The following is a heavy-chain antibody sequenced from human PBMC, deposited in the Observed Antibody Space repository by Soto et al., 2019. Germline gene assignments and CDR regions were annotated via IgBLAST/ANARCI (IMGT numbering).Heavy chain of an antibody. V-gene: IGHV4-59*01. Sequence: SETLSLTCTVSGGSMSSYYWTWLRQSPGRGLEWIGYISYSGSTYYNPSLKSRVTISADTSKNQFSLRMNSMIAADTAVYYCARADPDASVGYWGRGTLVTVSS. CDR2: ISYSGST. CDR1: GGSMSSYY. CDR3: ARADPDASVGY. J-gene: IGHJ4*02. D-gene: IGHD2-15*01.